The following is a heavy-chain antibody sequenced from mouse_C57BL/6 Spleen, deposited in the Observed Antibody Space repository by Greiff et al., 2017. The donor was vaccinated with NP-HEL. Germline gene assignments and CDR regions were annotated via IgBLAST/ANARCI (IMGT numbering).Heavy chain of an antibody. V-gene: IGHV5-16*01. D-gene: IGHD1-1*01. CDR3: ARDSYGSSPFDV. J-gene: IGHJ1*03. CDR2: INYDGSST. CDR1: GFTFSDYY. Sequence: EVKVVESEGGLVQPGSSMKLSCTASGFTFSDYYMAWVRQVPEKGLEWVANINYDGSSTYYLDSLKSRFIISRDNAKNILYLQMSSLKSEDTATYYCARDSYGSSPFDVWGTGTTVTVSS.